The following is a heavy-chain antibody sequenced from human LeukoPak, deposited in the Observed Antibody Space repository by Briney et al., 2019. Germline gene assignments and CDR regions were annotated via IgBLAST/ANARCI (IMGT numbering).Heavy chain of an antibody. J-gene: IGHJ4*02. V-gene: IGHV3-23*01. CDR3: AKGRPVAGASGKGYFDY. D-gene: IGHD6-19*01. Sequence: GGSLRLSCAASGFTFSSYAMSWVRQAPGKGLEWVSAISGSGGSTYYADSVKGRFTISRDDSKNTLYLQMNSLRAEDTAVYYCAKGRPVAGASGKGYFDYWGQGTLVTVSS. CDR1: GFTFSSYA. CDR2: ISGSGGST.